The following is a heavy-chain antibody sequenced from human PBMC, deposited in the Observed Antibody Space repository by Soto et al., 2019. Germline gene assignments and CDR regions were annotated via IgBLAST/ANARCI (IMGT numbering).Heavy chain of an antibody. V-gene: IGHV3-23*01. Sequence: PGGSLRLSCAASGFTFSSYAMSWVRQAPGKGLEWVSAIIGSGCSTYYADSVKGRFTISRDNSKNTLYLQMNSLRAEDTAVYYCAKDIQHYYDSSGYYYVGAFDIWGQGTMVTVSS. J-gene: IGHJ3*02. CDR1: GFTFSSYA. CDR2: IIGSGCST. D-gene: IGHD3-22*01. CDR3: AKDIQHYYDSSGYYYVGAFDI.